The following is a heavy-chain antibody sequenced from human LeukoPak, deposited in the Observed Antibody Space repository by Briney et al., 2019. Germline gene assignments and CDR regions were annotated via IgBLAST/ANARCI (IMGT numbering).Heavy chain of an antibody. CDR2: LKKDETEK. Sequence: AGGSLTLSCTAYRFTFSNICMGWVRPAQGMGLEWVTNLKKDETEKLYLGSVKGPITISRADSKNSLYLQMHSFKVTATYFYACGRRSSTGPGNWYKLFDQWGQGTLVTVSS. V-gene: IGHV3-7*03. D-gene: IGHD2-2*01. CDR3: GRRSSTGPGNWYKLFDQ. J-gene: IGHJ4*02. CDR1: RFTFSNIC.